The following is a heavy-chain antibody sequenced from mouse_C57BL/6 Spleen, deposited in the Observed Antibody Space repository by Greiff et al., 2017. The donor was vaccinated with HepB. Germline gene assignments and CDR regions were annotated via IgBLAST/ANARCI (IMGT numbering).Heavy chain of an antibody. V-gene: IGHV5-4*03. CDR1: GFTFSSYA. CDR3: ARGGITTVVAVDY. D-gene: IGHD1-1*01. CDR2: ISDGGSYT. J-gene: IGHJ2*01. Sequence: EVKLMESGGGLVKPGGSLKLSCAASGFTFSSYAMSWVRQTPEKRLEWVATISDGGSYTYYPDNVKGRFTISRDNAKNNLYLQMSHLKSEDTAMYYCARGGITTVVAVDYWGQGTTLTVSS.